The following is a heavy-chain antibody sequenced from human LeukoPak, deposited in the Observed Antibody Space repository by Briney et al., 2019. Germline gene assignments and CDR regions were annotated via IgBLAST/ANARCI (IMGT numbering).Heavy chain of an antibody. CDR2: IRGDGITT. J-gene: IGHJ6*03. V-gene: IGHV3-23*01. Sequence: GGSLRLSCVASGFTFRSHGMNWVRQAPGKGLEWVSGIRGDGITTYYADSVKGRFTISRDNSKNTLYLQMNSLRAEDTAVYYCAKEPGDYYYYMDVWGKGTTVTISS. D-gene: IGHD7-27*01. CDR3: AKEPGDYYYYMDV. CDR1: GFTFRSHG.